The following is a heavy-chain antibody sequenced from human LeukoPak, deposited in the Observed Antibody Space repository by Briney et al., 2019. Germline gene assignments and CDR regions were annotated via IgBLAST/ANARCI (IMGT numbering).Heavy chain of an antibody. CDR3: ARGYCYSDY. D-gene: IGHD2-21*01. J-gene: IGHJ4*02. CDR1: GDSINTYY. Sequence: SETLSLTCSVSGDSINTYYWSWIRQPPGKGLEWIGYISYSGSATYNPSLKSRVTISIGTSKNHCSLRLTSVSAADTAIYYCARGYCYSDYWGQGNLVTVSS. V-gene: IGHV4-59*01. CDR2: ISYSGSA.